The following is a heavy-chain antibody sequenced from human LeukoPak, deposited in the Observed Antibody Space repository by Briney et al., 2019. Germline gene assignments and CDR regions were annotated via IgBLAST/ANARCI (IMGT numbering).Heavy chain of an antibody. CDR2: ISYDGSNK. V-gene: IGHV3-30-3*01. CDR1: GFTFSSYA. CDR3: ARDRSGSYYPDF. D-gene: IGHD1-26*01. J-gene: IGHJ4*02. Sequence: GGSLRLSCAASGFTFSSYAMHWVRQAPGKGLEWVAVISYDGSNKYYADSVKGRFTISRDNSKNTLYLQMNSLRAEDTAVYYCARDRSGSYYPDFWGQGTLVTVSS.